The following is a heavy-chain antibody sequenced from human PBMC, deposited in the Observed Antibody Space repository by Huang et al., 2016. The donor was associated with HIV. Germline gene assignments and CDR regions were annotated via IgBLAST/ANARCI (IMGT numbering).Heavy chain of an antibody. CDR2: MNPTSGNT. Sequence: QVQLVQSGAEVKKPGASVKVSCKASGYTFSNYDINGVRQAPGQGLEWMVWMNPTSGNTGYARKFQGRVTMTRSTSISTAYMELSRLRFEDTAVYYCATLPPVNYGRSGGRVRDYWGQGSLVTVSS. CDR1: GYTFSNYD. J-gene: IGHJ4*02. V-gene: IGHV1-8*01. D-gene: IGHD2-15*01. CDR3: ATLPPVNYGRSGGRVRDY.